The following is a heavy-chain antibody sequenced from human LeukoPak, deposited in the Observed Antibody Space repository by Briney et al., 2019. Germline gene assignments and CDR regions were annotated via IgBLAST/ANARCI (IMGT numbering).Heavy chain of an antibody. Sequence: GGSLRLSCAASAFTFSSYWMSWVRQAPARGLEWVANIKQDGSEKYYVDSVKGRFTISRDNAKNSLYLQMNSLRAEDTAVYYCARVGGFGDVDYWGQGTLVTVSS. CDR3: ARVGGFGDVDY. D-gene: IGHD3-10*01. J-gene: IGHJ4*02. V-gene: IGHV3-7*01. CDR2: IKQDGSEK. CDR1: AFTFSSYW.